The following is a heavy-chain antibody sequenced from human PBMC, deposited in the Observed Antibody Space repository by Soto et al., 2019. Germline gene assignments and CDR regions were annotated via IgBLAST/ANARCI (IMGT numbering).Heavy chain of an antibody. CDR1: GFTFSSYW. J-gene: IGHJ4*02. CDR2: ISSSSSYI. Sequence: GGSLRLSCAASGFTFSSYWMHWVRQAPGKGLEWVSSISSSSSYIYYADSVKGRFTISRDNAKNSLYLQMNSLRAEDTAVYYCASACSSTSCYDYWGQGTLVTVSS. D-gene: IGHD2-2*01. V-gene: IGHV3-21*01. CDR3: ASACSSTSCYDY.